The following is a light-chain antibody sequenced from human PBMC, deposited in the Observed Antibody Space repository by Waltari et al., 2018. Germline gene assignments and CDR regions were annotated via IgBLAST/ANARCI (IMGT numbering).Light chain of an antibody. CDR3: QTGGHGTWV. CDR2: VNSDGSH. J-gene: IGLJ3*02. Sequence: QLVLTQSPSASASLGASVKLTCTLNSGHSTNIIAWHQQQPEKGPRYLMTVNSDGSHSKGDEIPDRFSGSSSSSGAERYLTISRVQSEDEADYYCQTGGHGTWVFGGGTKLTVL. V-gene: IGLV4-69*01. CDR1: SGHSTNI.